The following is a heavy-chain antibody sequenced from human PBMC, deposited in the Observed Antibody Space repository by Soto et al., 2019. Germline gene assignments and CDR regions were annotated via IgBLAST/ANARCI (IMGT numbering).Heavy chain of an antibody. CDR1: GGSISSSSYY. CDR2: IYYSGST. D-gene: IGHD1-26*01. Sequence: PSETLSLTYTVSGGSISSSSYYWGWIRQPPGKGLEWIGSIYYSGSTYYNPSLKSRVTISVDTSKNQFSLKLSSVTAADTAVYYCARMGATYNYWGQGTLVTVSS. CDR3: ARMGATYNY. J-gene: IGHJ4*02. V-gene: IGHV4-39*01.